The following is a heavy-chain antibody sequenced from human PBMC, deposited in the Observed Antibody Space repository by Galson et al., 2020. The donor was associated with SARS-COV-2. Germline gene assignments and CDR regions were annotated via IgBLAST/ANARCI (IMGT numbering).Heavy chain of an antibody. J-gene: IGHJ4*02. Sequence: SETLSLTCTVSGGSISSSSYSWGRHRQPPGQGLVWIGSIYYSGSTYYNPSLKRRVTISVDTSKNQFSLKLSSVTAADTAVYYCARVSYDSSGYYPVGDFDYWGQGTLVTVSS. D-gene: IGHD3-22*01. CDR3: ARVSYDSSGYYPVGDFDY. V-gene: IGHV4-39*07. CDR1: GGSISSSSYS. CDR2: IYYSGST.